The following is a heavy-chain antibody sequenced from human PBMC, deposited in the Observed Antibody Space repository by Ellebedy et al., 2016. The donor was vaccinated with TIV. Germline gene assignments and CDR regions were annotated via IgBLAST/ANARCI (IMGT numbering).Heavy chain of an antibody. D-gene: IGHD2/OR15-2a*01. CDR1: GFTFSSYA. CDR2: ISGSGGST. J-gene: IGHJ6*02. Sequence: GGSLRLSXAASGFTFSSYAMSWVRQAPGKGLEWVSAISGSGGSTYYADSVKGRFTISRDNSKNTLYLQMNSLRAEDTAVYYCAKDLSKDYYYYYGMDVWGQGTTVTVSS. V-gene: IGHV3-23*01. CDR3: AKDLSKDYYYYYGMDV.